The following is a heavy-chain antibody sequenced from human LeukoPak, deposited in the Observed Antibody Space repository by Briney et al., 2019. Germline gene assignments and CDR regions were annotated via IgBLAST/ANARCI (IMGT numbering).Heavy chain of an antibody. CDR1: GYTFTGYY. D-gene: IGHD3-3*01. CDR3: ARGKRLAFTIFGVVIMWDY. Sequence: ASVKVSCKASGYTFTGYYMHWVRQAPGQGLEWMGRINPNSGGTNYAQKFQGRVTMTRDTSISTAYMELSRLRSDDTAVYYCARGKRLAFTIFGVVIMWDYWGQGTLVTVFS. J-gene: IGHJ4*02. V-gene: IGHV1-2*06. CDR2: INPNSGGT.